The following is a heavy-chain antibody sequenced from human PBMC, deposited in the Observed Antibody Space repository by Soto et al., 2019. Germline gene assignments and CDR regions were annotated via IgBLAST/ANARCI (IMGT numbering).Heavy chain of an antibody. Sequence: PGESLKISCKGSGYSFTSYWTGWVRQMPGKGLEWMGIIYPGDSDTRYSPSFQGQVTISADKSISTAYLQWSSLKASDTAMYYCARHRSQEAAAVSFDYWGQGTLVTVSS. CDR3: ARHRSQEAAAVSFDY. CDR1: GYSFTSYW. V-gene: IGHV5-51*01. D-gene: IGHD6-13*01. CDR2: IYPGDSDT. J-gene: IGHJ4*02.